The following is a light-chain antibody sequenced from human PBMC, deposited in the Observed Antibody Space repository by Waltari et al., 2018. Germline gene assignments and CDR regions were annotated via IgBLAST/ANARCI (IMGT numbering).Light chain of an antibody. CDR1: SSNIGSNT. V-gene: IGLV1-44*01. Sequence: QSVLTQPPSASGTPGQRVTISCSGSSSNIGSNTVNWYQQLPGTAPKLLIYSNNPRPPGGPDRVSGSKAGTSASLAISGLQSEDEADYYCAAWDDSLNGQGVFGGGTKLTVL. CDR3: AAWDDSLNGQGV. CDR2: SNN. J-gene: IGLJ3*02.